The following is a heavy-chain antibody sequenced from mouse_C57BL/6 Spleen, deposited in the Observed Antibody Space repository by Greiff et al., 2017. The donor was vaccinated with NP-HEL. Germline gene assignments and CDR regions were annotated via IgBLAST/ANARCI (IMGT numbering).Heavy chain of an antibody. CDR1: GYTFTDYN. V-gene: IGHV1-18*01. Sequence: EVQLQQSGPELVKPGASVKIPCKASGYTFTDYNMDWVKQSHGKSLEWIGDINPNNGGTIYNQKFKGKATLTVDKSSSTAYMELRSLTSEDTAVYYCARSPSVRYPFDYWGQGTTLTVSS. CDR2: INPNNGGT. J-gene: IGHJ2*01. D-gene: IGHD1-1*01. CDR3: ARSPSVRYPFDY.